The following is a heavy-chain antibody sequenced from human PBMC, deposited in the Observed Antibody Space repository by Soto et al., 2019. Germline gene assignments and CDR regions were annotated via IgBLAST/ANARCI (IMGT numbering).Heavy chain of an antibody. Sequence: SETLSLTCTVSGGSISSYYWSWIRQPPGKGLEWIGYIYYSGSTNYNPSLKSRVTISVDTSKNQFSLKLSSVTAADTAVYYCAREATVTTFDYWGQGTLVTVSS. CDR3: AREATVTTFDY. CDR2: IYYSGST. J-gene: IGHJ4*02. V-gene: IGHV4-59*01. D-gene: IGHD4-17*01. CDR1: GGSISSYY.